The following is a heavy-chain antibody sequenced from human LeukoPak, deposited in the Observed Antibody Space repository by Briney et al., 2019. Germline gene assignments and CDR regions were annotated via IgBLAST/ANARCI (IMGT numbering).Heavy chain of an antibody. CDR1: GFSLSTSGVG. J-gene: IGHJ5*02. V-gene: IGHV2-5*02. D-gene: IGHD3-10*01. CDR2: IYWDDDK. CDR3: AHISTMVRGVTDWFDP. Sequence: SGPTLVKPTQTLTLTCTFSGFSLSTSGVGVGWIRQPPGKALEWLALIYWDDDKRYSPSLKSRLTIPKDTSKNQVVLTMNNIDPVDTATYYCAHISTMVRGVTDWFDPWGQGTLVTVSS.